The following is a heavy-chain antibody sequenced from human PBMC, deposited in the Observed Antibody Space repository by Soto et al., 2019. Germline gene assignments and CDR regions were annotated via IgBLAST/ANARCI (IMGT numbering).Heavy chain of an antibody. V-gene: IGHV3-48*03. J-gene: IGHJ6*02. CDR2: ISSSGSTI. CDR3: ARARFWRSGMDV. Sequence: GGSLRLSCAASGFTFSSYEMNWVRQAPGKGLEWVSYISSSGSTIYYADSVKGRFTISRDNAKNSLYLQMNSLRAEDTAVYYRARARFWRSGMDVWGQGTTVTVSS. CDR1: GFTFSSYE. D-gene: IGHD3-3*01.